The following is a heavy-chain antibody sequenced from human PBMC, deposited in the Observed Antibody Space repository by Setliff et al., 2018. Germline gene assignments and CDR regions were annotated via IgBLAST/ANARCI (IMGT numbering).Heavy chain of an antibody. CDR1: GGSNSSRSPF. J-gene: IGHJ4*02. D-gene: IGHD1-1*01. Sequence: SETLSLTCSVSGGSNSSRSPFWGWIRQPPGKGLEWIGSISYSGGRTYYTPSLRVRVTISVDTSTNQFSLKPTAVTAADTAIYYCATDHYQGRGNDYWGQGSLVTVSS. CDR3: ATDHYQGRGNDY. CDR2: ISYSGGRT. V-gene: IGHV4-39*01.